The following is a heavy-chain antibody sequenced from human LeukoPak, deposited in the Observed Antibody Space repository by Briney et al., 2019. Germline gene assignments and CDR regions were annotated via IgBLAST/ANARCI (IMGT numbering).Heavy chain of an antibody. D-gene: IGHD3-3*01. CDR1: GFIFSNYG. J-gene: IGHJ4*02. V-gene: IGHV3-30*02. Sequence: GGSLRLSCVTSGFIFSNYGMHWVRQAPGKGLEWLTFIQFDGSNKLYADSVKGRFTVSRDTSKNTVYLQMTSLRVEDTAVYYCAKENDFWSGPEGWGQGTLVTVSS. CDR3: AKENDFWSGPEG. CDR2: IQFDGSNK.